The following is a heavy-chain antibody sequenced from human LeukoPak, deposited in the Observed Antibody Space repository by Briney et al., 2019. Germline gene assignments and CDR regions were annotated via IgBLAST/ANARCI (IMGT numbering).Heavy chain of an antibody. Sequence: PGGSLRLSCAASGFTFSSHAMSWVRQAPGKGLEWVSAISGSGGSTYYADSVKGRFTISRDNSKNTLYLQMNSLRAEDTAVYYGAKALIKPPLYRGSYYFLGWGQGTLVTVPS. CDR2: ISGSGGST. CDR1: GFTFSSHA. J-gene: IGHJ4*02. CDR3: AKALIKPPLYRGSYYFLG. D-gene: IGHD1-26*01. V-gene: IGHV3-23*01.